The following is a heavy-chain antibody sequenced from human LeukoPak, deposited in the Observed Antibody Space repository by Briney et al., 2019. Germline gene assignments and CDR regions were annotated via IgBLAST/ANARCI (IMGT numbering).Heavy chain of an antibody. CDR1: GYSISSGYY. V-gene: IGHV4-38-2*02. Sequence: PSESLSLTCTVSGYSISSGYYWGWIRQPPGKGLEWIGDINHSGSTNYNPSLKSRVTISVDTSKNQFSLKLSSVTAADTAVYYCASEVSGYSYGYRSWYYYYMDVWGKGTTVTVSS. D-gene: IGHD5-18*01. CDR2: INHSGST. CDR3: ASEVSGYSYGYRSWYYYYMDV. J-gene: IGHJ6*03.